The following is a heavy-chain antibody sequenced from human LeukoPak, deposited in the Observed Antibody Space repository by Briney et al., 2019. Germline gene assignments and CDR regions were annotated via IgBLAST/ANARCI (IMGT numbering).Heavy chain of an antibody. CDR3: ARSIVVAGVVSDFYYYGMDV. CDR2: MYYSGST. D-gene: IGHD6-19*01. V-gene: IGHV4-59*08. CDR1: GGSISSYY. Sequence: SETLSLTCTVAGGSISSYYWSWIRQPPGKGLEWIGYMYYSGSTNYNPSLKSRVTISLHTSKKQFSLRLTSVTAADTAVYYCARSIVVAGVVSDFYYYGMDVWGQGTTVTVSS. J-gene: IGHJ6*02.